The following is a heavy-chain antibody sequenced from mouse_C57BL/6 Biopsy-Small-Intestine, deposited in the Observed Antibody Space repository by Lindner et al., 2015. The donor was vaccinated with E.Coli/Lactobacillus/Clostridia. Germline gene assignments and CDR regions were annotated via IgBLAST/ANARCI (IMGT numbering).Heavy chain of an antibody. D-gene: IGHD2-3*01. CDR2: INLNSADT. V-gene: IGHV1-66*01. J-gene: IGHJ2*01. Sequence: SVKVSCKASGFIFTDYYIHWMRQAPGQGPEWLGWINLNSADTRYAQTIQDRVTMTRDTSINTAYMELSGLRFDDTAVYYCVRVSTGWFFDYWGQGTLLTVSS. CDR3: VRVSTGWFFDY. CDR1: GFIFTDYY.